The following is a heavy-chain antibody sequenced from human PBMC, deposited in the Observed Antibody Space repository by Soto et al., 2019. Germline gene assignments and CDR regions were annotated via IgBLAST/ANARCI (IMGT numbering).Heavy chain of an antibody. D-gene: IGHD5-18*01. J-gene: IGHJ4*02. CDR3: VTGYHSDY. Sequence: EVQLVESGGGLVQPGGSLRLSCAASGLTFSSYEMNWVRQAPGRGLERVASIKKDGSEKYYMDSLKGRFTISRDNALNSLYLQMNSLRAEDTAVYFCVTGYHSDYWGQGTLVTVSS. V-gene: IGHV3-7*03. CDR1: GLTFSSYE. CDR2: IKKDGSEK.